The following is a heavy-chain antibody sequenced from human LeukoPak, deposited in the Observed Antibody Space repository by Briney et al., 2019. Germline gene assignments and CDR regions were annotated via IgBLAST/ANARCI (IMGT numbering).Heavy chain of an antibody. V-gene: IGHV1-69*13. D-gene: IGHD2-2*01. CDR3: ARGDIVVVPAAMVVYNWFDP. Sequence: SVKVSCKASGGTFSSYAISWVRQAPGQGLEWMGGIIPIFGTANYAQKFQGRVTITADESTSTAYMELSSLRSEDTAVYYCARGDIVVVPAAMVVYNWFDPWGQGTLVTVSS. CDR1: GGTFSSYA. J-gene: IGHJ5*02. CDR2: IIPIFGTA.